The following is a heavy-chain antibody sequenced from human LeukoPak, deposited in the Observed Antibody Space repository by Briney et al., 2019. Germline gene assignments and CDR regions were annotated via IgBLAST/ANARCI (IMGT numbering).Heavy chain of an antibody. CDR2: IYYSGST. D-gene: IGHD1-26*01. Sequence: PSETLSLTCTVSGGFITTYYWSWIRQPPGKGLEWIGYIYYSGSTNYNPPLKSRVTISVETSKNQFSLKLSSVTAADTAVYYCARWSYYVDYWGQGTLVTVSS. CDR1: GGFITTYY. V-gene: IGHV4-59*12. J-gene: IGHJ4*02. CDR3: ARWSYYVDY.